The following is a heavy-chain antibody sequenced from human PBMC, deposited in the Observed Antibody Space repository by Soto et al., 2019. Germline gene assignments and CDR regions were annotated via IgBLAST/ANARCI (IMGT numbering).Heavy chain of an antibody. J-gene: IGHJ3*02. D-gene: IGHD3-16*02. CDR3: ASSIMITFGGVIVTDAFDI. V-gene: IGHV1-8*01. CDR2: MNPNSGNT. Sequence: QVQLVQSGAEVKKPGASVKVSCKASGYTFTSYDINWVRQATGQGLEWMGWMNPNSGNTGYAQKFQGRVTMNRNTSISTAYMELSSLRSEDTAVYYCASSIMITFGGVIVTDAFDIWGQGTMVTVSS. CDR1: GYTFTSYD.